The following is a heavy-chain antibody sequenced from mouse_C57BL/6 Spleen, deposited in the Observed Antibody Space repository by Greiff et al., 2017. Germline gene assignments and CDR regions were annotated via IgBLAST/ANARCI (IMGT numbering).Heavy chain of an antibody. D-gene: IGHD2-3*01. CDR3: ARIDDYAMDY. CDR1: GYTFTSYW. V-gene: IGHV1-69*01. Sequence: QVQLQQPGAELVMPGASVKLSCKASGYTFTSYWMPWVKQRPGQGLEWIGEIDPSDSYTNYNKKFKGKSTLTVDKSSSTAYMQLSSLTSEDSAVYYCARIDDYAMDYWGQGTSVTVSS. J-gene: IGHJ4*01. CDR2: IDPSDSYT.